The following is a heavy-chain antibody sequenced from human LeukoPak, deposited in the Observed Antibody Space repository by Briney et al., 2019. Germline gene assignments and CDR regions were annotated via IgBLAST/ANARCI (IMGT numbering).Heavy chain of an antibody. CDR3: AKDRAYCGGDCYPDAFNI. CDR1: GFTFSSYA. J-gene: IGHJ3*02. D-gene: IGHD2-21*01. V-gene: IGHV3-23*01. Sequence: GGSLRLSCAASGFTFSSYAMSWVRQAPGEGLEWVSGVSGSGGSTYYADSVKGRFTISRDNSKNTLYVQMNSLRAEDTAVYYCAKDRAYCGGDCYPDAFNIWGQGTMVTVSS. CDR2: VSGSGGST.